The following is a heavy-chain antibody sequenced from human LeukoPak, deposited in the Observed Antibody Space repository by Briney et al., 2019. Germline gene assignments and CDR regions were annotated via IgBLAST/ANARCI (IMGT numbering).Heavy chain of an antibody. J-gene: IGHJ4*02. CDR2: INPNSGGT. V-gene: IGHV1-2*02. D-gene: IGHD1-26*01. CDR3: ARDLAGATNY. CDR1: GYTFTGYY. Sequence: ASVKVSCKASGYTFTGYYMHWVRQAPGQGLEWMGWINPNSGGTNYAQKFQGRVTMTRDTSTSTVYMELSSLRSEDTAVYYCARDLAGATNYWGQGTLVTVSS.